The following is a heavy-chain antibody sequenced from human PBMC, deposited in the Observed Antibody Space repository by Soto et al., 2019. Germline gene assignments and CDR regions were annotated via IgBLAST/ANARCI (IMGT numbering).Heavy chain of an antibody. J-gene: IGHJ6*02. D-gene: IGHD2-2*01. CDR3: ARSGGNYCSSTSRYYYCYGMDV. Sequence: SVKVSCKASGGTFSSYAISWVRQAPGQGLEWMGGIIPIFGTANYAQKFQGRVTITADESTSTAYMELSSLRSEDTAVYYCARSGGNYCSSTSRYYYCYGMDVWGQGTTVTVSS. CDR2: IIPIFGTA. V-gene: IGHV1-69*13. CDR1: GGTFSSYA.